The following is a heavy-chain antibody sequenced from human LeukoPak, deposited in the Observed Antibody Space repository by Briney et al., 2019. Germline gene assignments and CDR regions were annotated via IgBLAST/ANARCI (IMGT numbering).Heavy chain of an antibody. Sequence: GGSLRPSCAASGFTVSSNYMSWVRQAPGKGLEWVPVIYSGGSTYYADSVKGRFTISRDNSKNTLYLQMNSLRAEDTAVYYCARSSRGDSSGYYPRYFDYWGQGTLVTVSS. J-gene: IGHJ4*02. CDR3: ARSSRGDSSGYYPRYFDY. V-gene: IGHV3-66*02. D-gene: IGHD3-22*01. CDR1: GFTVSSNY. CDR2: IYSGGST.